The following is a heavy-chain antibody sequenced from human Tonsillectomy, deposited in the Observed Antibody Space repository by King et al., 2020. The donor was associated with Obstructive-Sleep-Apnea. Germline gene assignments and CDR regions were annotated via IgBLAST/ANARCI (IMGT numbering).Heavy chain of an antibody. V-gene: IGHV4-30-4*01. CDR3: ARAVKTYYYDSSGLDY. CDR1: GGSLSSGDYY. CDR2: IYYSGST. J-gene: IGHJ4*02. Sequence: QLQVSGPGLVKPSQTLSLICTVSGGSLSSGDYYWSWIRQPPGKGLEWIGYIYYSGSTYYNPSLKSRVTISIDRSKNQFSLKLSSETAADTAVYFCARAVKTYYYDSSGLDYWGQGTLVTVSS. D-gene: IGHD3-22*01.